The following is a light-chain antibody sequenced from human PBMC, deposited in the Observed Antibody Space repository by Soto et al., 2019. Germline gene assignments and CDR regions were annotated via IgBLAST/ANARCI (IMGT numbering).Light chain of an antibody. V-gene: IGKV3-15*01. CDR3: QQRNVWPPIT. CDR1: HSFSTN. J-gene: IGKJ5*01. Sequence: EIVMTQSPATLSVSPGERATLSCRASHSFSTNLAWYQHKPGQGPRLLVYGASTRATGVPPRFSGSGSGTEFTLTINSLEPEDFAVYYCQQRNVWPPITFGQGTRLEIK. CDR2: GAS.